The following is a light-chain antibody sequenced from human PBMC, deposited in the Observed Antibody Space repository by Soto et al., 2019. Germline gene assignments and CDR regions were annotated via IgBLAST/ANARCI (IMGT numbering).Light chain of an antibody. CDR2: DAS. CDR3: QQRYNWPVT. CDR1: QTIYTY. J-gene: IGKJ4*01. V-gene: IGKV3-11*01. Sequence: DIVLTQSPATLSLSPGERATLACRASQTIYTYLDWYQQKPGQAPRLLIHDASFGATGIAARFSGSGSGTDFTLTISSLEPDDFAVYYCQQRYNWPVTFGGGTKVEIK.